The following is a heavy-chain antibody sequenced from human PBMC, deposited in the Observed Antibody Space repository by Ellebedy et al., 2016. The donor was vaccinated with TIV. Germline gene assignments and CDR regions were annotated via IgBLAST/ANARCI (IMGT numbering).Heavy chain of an antibody. V-gene: IGHV3-73*01. D-gene: IGHD2-21*02. Sequence: GESLKISCAASEFTFSGSAMHWVRQASGKGLEWVGRIRSKANNCATAYAASVKGRFTISRDDSKNTAYLQMNSLKTEDTAVYYCVHIVVVTATGYWGQGTLVTVSS. CDR1: EFTFSGSA. CDR2: IRSKANNCAT. CDR3: VHIVVVTATGY. J-gene: IGHJ4*02.